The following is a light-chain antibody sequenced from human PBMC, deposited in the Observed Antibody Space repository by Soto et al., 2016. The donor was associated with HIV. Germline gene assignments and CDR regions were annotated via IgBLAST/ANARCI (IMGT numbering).Light chain of an antibody. CDR2: KAS. CDR3: QQFGNKPYT. Sequence: DIQMTQSPSTLSASVGDRVTITCRASQSISSWLAWYQQKPGKAPKLLIYKASSLESGVPSRFSGSGSGTVFTLSINSLQPDDFATYYCQQFGNKPYTFGQGTKLEIK. V-gene: IGKV1-5*03. CDR1: QSISSW. J-gene: IGKJ2*01.